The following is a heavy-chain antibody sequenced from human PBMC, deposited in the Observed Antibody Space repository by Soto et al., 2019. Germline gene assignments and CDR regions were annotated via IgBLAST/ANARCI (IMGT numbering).Heavy chain of an antibody. D-gene: IGHD1-1*01. J-gene: IGHJ4*02. V-gene: IGHV5-51*01. Sequence: PGESLKISCQASGYTFDSNWIGWVRQMPGKGLEWMGIIYPGDSETRYSPSFQGQVTISADRSFKTAYLQWRSLQASDTAMYYCARLLDSWAEPHYFDSWGQCTSVTVSS. CDR1: GYTFDSNW. CDR2: IYPGDSET. CDR3: ARLLDSWAEPHYFDS.